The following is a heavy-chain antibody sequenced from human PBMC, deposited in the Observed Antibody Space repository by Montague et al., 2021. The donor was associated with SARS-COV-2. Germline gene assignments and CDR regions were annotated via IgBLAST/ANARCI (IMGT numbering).Heavy chain of an antibody. CDR1: GFTFSSYG. D-gene: IGHD1-20*01. Sequence: SLRLSCAASGFTFSSYGMHWVRQAPGKGLEWVAVIWYDGSDKYYXDSVRGRFTISRDNSKNTLYLQMNSLRAEDTAVYYCASGDITGMPYLDYWGQGTLVTVSS. V-gene: IGHV3-33*01. CDR3: ASGDITGMPYLDY. J-gene: IGHJ4*02. CDR2: IWYDGSDK.